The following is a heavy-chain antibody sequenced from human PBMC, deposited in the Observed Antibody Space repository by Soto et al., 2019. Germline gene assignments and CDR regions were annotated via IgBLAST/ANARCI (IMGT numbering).Heavy chain of an antibody. D-gene: IGHD5-18*01. CDR1: GFPLEKYG. CDR2: ISGSGCST. CDR3: AKEMATANYYYYYGMDV. V-gene: IGHV3-23*01. Sequence: PGGPLRLSCAVSGFPLEKYGMNWVRQSPGKGLERVSAISGSGCSTYYADSVKGRFTISRDNSENTLYMQMNSLRAEDTAVYYCAKEMATANYYYYYGMDVWGQGTTVTVSS. J-gene: IGHJ6*02.